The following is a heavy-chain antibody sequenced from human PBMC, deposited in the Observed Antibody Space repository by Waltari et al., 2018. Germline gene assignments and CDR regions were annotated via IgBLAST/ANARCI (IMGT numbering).Heavy chain of an antibody. J-gene: IGHJ4*02. CDR3: ARGPISTYYYFDY. CDR2: IKQDGSEK. V-gene: IGHV3-7*01. CDR1: GFTFSRYW. D-gene: IGHD3-3*01. Sequence: EVQLVESGGGLVQPGGSLRLSCAASGFTFSRYWMSWVRQAPGKGLEWVANIKQDGSEKYYVDSVKGRFTISRDNAKNSLYLQMNSLRAEDTAVYYCARGPISTYYYFDYWGQGTLVTVSS.